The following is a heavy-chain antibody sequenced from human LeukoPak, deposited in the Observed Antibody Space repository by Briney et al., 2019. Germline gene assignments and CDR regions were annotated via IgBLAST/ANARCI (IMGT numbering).Heavy chain of an antibody. CDR2: IYSGGST. Sequence: GGSLRLSCAASGFTVSSNYMSWVRQAPGKGLEWVSVIYSGGSTYYADSVKGRFTISRDNSKNTLYLQMNSLRAEDTAVYYCAKDKVVVAATPIDYWGQGTLVTVSS. CDR3: AKDKVVVAATPIDY. CDR1: GFTVSSNY. J-gene: IGHJ4*02. V-gene: IGHV3-66*01. D-gene: IGHD2-15*01.